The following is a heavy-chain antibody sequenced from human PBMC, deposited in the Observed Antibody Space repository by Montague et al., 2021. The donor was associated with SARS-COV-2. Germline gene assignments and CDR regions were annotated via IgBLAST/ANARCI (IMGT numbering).Heavy chain of an antibody. CDR1: GFTFSSYA. CDR3: ARVGYGSGSYWAFDI. J-gene: IGHJ3*02. D-gene: IGHD3-10*01. V-gene: IGHV3-30-3*01. CDR2: ISYDGSNK. Sequence: SLRLSCAASGFTFSSYAMHWVRQAPGKGLEWVAVISYDGSNKFYADSVKGRFTISRDNSKNTLYLQMNSLRADDTAVYYCARVGYGSGSYWAFDIWGQGKKVTVSS.